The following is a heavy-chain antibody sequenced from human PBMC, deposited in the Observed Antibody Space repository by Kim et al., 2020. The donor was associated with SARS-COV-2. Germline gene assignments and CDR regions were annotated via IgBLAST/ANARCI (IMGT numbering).Heavy chain of an antibody. D-gene: IGHD6-19*01. J-gene: IGHJ5*02. CDR3: ARGAGSYYTGWGLDWFDP. CDR1: GFTFNNYA. CDR2: ISDGGETT. Sequence: GGSLRLSCAASGFTFNNYAMNWVRQAPGMGLEWVSLISDGGETTSYADSVKGRFTISRDNSKNMLYLQMNSLRAEDTAVYYCARGAGSYYTGWGLDWFDPWGQGTLATVSS. V-gene: IGHV3-23*01.